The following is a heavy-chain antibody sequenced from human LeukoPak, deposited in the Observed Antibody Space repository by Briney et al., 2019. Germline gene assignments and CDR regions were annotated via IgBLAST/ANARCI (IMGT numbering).Heavy chain of an antibody. V-gene: IGHV3-23*01. J-gene: IGHJ4*02. CDR3: AKRGYSDSRPQYYFEY. Sequence: GGSLRLSCAASGFTFGTYGMSWVRQAPGKGLQWVSGISASGGNTYYADSAKGRFTISRDNSKNTLYLQMNSLRAEDTAVYYCAKRGYSDSRPQYYFEYWGQGTLVTVSS. CDR1: GFTFGTYG. D-gene: IGHD3-22*01. CDR2: ISASGGNT.